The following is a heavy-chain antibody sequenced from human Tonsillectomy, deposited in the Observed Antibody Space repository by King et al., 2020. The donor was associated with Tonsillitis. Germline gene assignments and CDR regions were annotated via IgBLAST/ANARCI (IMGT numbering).Heavy chain of an antibody. V-gene: IGHV4-34*01. CDR1: GGSFSGYY. J-gene: IGHJ4*02. CDR2: INHSGST. Sequence: VKLQQWGAGLLKPSETLSLTCAVYGGSFSGYYWSWIRQPPGKGLEWIGEINHSGSTNYNPSLKSRVTISVDTSKNQFSLNLSSVTAADTAVYYCARGGLAAGYYFDYWGQGTRVTVSS. D-gene: IGHD6-25*01. CDR3: ARGGLAAGYYFDY.